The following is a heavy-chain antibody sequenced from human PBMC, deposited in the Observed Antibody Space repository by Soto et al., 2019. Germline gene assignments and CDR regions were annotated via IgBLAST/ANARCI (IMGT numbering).Heavy chain of an antibody. CDR3: ARDLVDTAMGLFDY. J-gene: IGHJ4*02. CDR2: IWYDGSNK. D-gene: IGHD5-18*01. CDR1: GFTFSSYG. V-gene: IGHV3-33*01. Sequence: PGGSLSLSCAASGFTFSSYGMHWVRQAPGKGLEWVAVIWYDGSNKYYADSVKGRFTISRDNSKNTLYLQMNSLRAEDTAVYYCARDLVDTAMGLFDYWGQGTLVTVSS.